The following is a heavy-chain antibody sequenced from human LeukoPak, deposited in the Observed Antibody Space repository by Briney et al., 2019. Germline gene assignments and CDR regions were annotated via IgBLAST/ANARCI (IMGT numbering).Heavy chain of an antibody. CDR2: ISGSGDTT. CDR1: GFTFSSYG. Sequence: PGGSLRLSCAVSGFTFSSYGMSWVRRAPGMGLEWDSVISGSGDTTYHADSVKGRFTISRDNSKNTLFLQMNSLRAEDTAVYYCARVGYYDSSGYYYFDYWGQGTLVTVSS. V-gene: IGHV3-23*01. J-gene: IGHJ4*02. CDR3: ARVGYYDSSGYYYFDY. D-gene: IGHD3-22*01.